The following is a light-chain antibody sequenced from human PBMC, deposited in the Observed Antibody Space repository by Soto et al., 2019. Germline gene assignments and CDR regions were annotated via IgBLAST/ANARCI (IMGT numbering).Light chain of an antibody. Sequence: DIQLTQSPSSLSASVGDRVTITCQASQDISNHLNWYQQKPGKAPNLLIYDASDLETGVPSRFSGDGSGKFFSFTINSLQPEDIATYYCQKHDGVPLFGPGTKVEIK. V-gene: IGKV1-33*01. CDR3: QKHDGVPL. CDR1: QDISNH. CDR2: DAS. J-gene: IGKJ3*01.